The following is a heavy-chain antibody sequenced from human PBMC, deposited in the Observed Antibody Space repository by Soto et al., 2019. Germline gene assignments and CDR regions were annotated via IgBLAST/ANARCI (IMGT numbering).Heavy chain of an antibody. CDR2: ISYDGSNK. V-gene: IGHV3-30*18. J-gene: IGHJ4*02. Sequence: PGGSLRLSCAASGFTFSSYGMHWVRQAPGKGLEWVAVISYDGSNKYYADSVKGRFTISRDNSKNTLYLQMNSLRAEDTAVYYCAKDPYSGSYYPFDYWGQGTLVTVSS. CDR3: AKDPYSGSYYPFDY. CDR1: GFTFSSYG. D-gene: IGHD1-26*01.